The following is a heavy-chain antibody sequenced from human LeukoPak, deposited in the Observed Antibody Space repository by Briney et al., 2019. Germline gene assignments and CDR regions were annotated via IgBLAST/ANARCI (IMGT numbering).Heavy chain of an antibody. D-gene: IGHD6-19*01. Sequence: SETLSLTCAVYGGSFSGYYWSWIRQPPGKGLEWIGEINHSGSTNYNPSLKSRVTISVDTSKNQFSLKLNSVTPEDTAVYYCARVSGRVQWLVQDWFDPWGQGTLVTVSS. CDR3: ARVSGRVQWLVQDWFDP. CDR1: GGSFSGYY. V-gene: IGHV4-34*01. J-gene: IGHJ5*02. CDR2: INHSGST.